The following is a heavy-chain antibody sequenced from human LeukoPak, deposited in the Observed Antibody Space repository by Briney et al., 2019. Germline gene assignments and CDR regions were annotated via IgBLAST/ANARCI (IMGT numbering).Heavy chain of an antibody. V-gene: IGHV3-7*01. J-gene: IGHJ4*02. Sequence: GGSLRLSCTASRFTFANYWMNWVRQAPGKGLEWVANIKQDGSVKYYLDSVKGRFTISRDNAKNSLYLQMNSLRADDTAVYYCARDSEHYDSGAYYDALDIWGQGTLVTVSS. D-gene: IGHD3-22*01. CDR1: RFTFANYW. CDR3: ARDSEHYDSGAYYDALDI. CDR2: IKQDGSVK.